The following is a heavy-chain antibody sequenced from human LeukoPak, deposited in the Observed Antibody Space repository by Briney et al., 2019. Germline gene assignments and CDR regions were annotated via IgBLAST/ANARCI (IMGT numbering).Heavy chain of an antibody. D-gene: IGHD5-18*01. CDR1: VDSISTYY. V-gene: IGHV4-59*08. Sequence: PSETLSLTCTVSVDSISTYYWSWIRQLPGKGLEWIGYIYYSGSTKYNTSLKSRVTISVDTSKNQFSLKLSSVTAADTAVYYCARLVQLWFDYYFDYWGQGTLVTVSS. CDR3: ARLVQLWFDYYFDY. J-gene: IGHJ4*02. CDR2: IYYSGST.